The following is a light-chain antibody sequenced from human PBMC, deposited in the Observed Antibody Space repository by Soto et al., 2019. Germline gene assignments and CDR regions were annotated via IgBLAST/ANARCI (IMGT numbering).Light chain of an antibody. J-gene: IGLJ1*01. CDR1: ASNIGRDP. V-gene: IGLV1-44*01. CDR3: AGWDGSLKGFV. CDR2: ENN. Sequence: QSVLTQPPSASGAPGQRVTISCSGSASNIGRDPVNWYQQVPGTAPKLLIYENNYRPSGVPDRFSGSKSGTSASLVISGLQSEDEAEYFCAGWDGSLKGFVFGTGTKLTVL.